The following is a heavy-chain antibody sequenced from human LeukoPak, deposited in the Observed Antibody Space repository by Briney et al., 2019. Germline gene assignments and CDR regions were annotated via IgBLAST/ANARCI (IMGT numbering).Heavy chain of an antibody. V-gene: IGHV1-18*01. Sequence: ASVKVSCKASGYTFTSYGISWVRQAPGQGLEWMGWISAYNGNTNYAQKLQGRVTMTTDTSTSTAYMELRSLRSEDTAVYYCARDRNWSYYGSGSYYNPFAYWGQGTLVTVSS. CDR2: ISAYNGNT. D-gene: IGHD3-10*01. J-gene: IGHJ4*02. CDR3: ARDRNWSYYGSGSYYNPFAY. CDR1: GYTFTSYG.